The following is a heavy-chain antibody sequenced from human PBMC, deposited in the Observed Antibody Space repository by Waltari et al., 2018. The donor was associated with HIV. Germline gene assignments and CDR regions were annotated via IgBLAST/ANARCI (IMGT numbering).Heavy chain of an antibody. Sequence: QLQLQESGPGLVKPSETLSLTCTVSGGSISSSSYYWGWIRQPPGKGLEWIGSIYYSRGTYYNPSLKSRVTISVDTSKNQFSLKLSSVTAADTAVYYCARSLNPIAARSVFDPWGQGTLVTVSS. J-gene: IGHJ5*02. V-gene: IGHV4-39*01. CDR2: IYYSRGT. CDR3: ARSLNPIAARSVFDP. CDR1: GGSISSSSYY. D-gene: IGHD6-6*01.